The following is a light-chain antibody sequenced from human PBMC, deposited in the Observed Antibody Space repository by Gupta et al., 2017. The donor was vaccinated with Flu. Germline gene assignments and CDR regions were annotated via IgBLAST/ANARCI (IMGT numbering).Light chain of an antibody. J-gene: IGLJ3*02. CDR1: SSNIGTYT. Sequence: QSVLTQPPSASGTPGQRVTISCSGSSSNIGTYTVNWYQHLQGAAPKLLIYNFNPRPSGVPDRFSGSKSGTSASRAIRGLQSEDEADYYCAAWDDSLNGRVVGGGTKLTDL. V-gene: IGLV1-44*01. CDR3: AAWDDSLNGRV. CDR2: NFN.